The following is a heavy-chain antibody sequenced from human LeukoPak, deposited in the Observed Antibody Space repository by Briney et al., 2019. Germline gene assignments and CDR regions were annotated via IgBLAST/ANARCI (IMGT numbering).Heavy chain of an antibody. D-gene: IGHD1-26*01. Sequence: PGGSLRLSCAASGFTFSNAWMSWVRQAPGKGLEWVSAVSGSGGSTYYADSVKGRFTISRDNSKNTLYLQMNSLRVEDTAEYYCAKDSSSGTYYDYWGQGTLVTVSS. CDR2: VSGSGGST. CDR3: AKDSSSGTYYDY. J-gene: IGHJ4*02. V-gene: IGHV3-23*01. CDR1: GFTFSNAW.